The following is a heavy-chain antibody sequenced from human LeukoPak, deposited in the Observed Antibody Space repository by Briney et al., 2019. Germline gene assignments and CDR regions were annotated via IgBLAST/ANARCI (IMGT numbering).Heavy chain of an antibody. CDR2: ISYDGSNK. V-gene: IGHV3-30*03. D-gene: IGHD6-19*01. CDR1: GFTFSSYG. J-gene: IGHJ3*02. CDR3: ARDFSPGGRGAWYDAFDI. Sequence: GGSLRLSCAASGFTFSSYGMHWVRQAPGKGLEWVAVISYDGSNKYYADSVKGRFTISRDNSKNTLYLQMNSLRDEDTAMYYCARDFSPGGRGAWYDAFDIWGQGTMVTVSS.